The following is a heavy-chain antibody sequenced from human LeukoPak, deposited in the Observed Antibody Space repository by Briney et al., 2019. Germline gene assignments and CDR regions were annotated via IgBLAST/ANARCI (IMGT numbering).Heavy chain of an antibody. V-gene: IGHV4-34*01. J-gene: IGHJ6*03. D-gene: IGHD4-17*01. CDR1: GFTFSSYW. Sequence: GSLRLSCAASGFTFSSYWMTWVRQAPGKGLEWIGEINHSGSTNYNPSLKSRVTISVDTSKNQFSLKLSSVTAADTAVYYCARPHGDYYYYYYYMDVWGKGTTVTISS. CDR2: INHSGST. CDR3: ARPHGDYYYYYYYMDV.